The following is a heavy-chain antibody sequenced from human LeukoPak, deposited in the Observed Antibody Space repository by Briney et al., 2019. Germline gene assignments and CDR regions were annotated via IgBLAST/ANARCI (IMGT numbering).Heavy chain of an antibody. D-gene: IGHD2-21*02. CDR1: GYTFTSYY. J-gene: IGHJ6*02. Sequence: ASVKVSCKASGYTFTSYYMHWVRQAPGQGLEWMGIINPSGGSTSYAQKFQGRVTMTRDTSTSTVYMELSSLRSEDTAVYYCARGCVAYCGGDCSLNYYGMDVWGQGTTVTVSS. V-gene: IGHV1-46*01. CDR3: ARGCVAYCGGDCSLNYYGMDV. CDR2: INPSGGST.